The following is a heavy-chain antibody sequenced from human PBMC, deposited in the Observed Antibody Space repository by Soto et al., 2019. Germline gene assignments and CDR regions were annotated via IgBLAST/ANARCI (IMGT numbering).Heavy chain of an antibody. CDR2: IYSGGST. D-gene: IGHD3-10*01. CDR1: GFTVSSNY. CDR3: ARDRKVVRGVTYYYYYGMDV. J-gene: IGHJ6*02. V-gene: IGHV3-53*01. Sequence: PGGSLRLSCAASGFTVSSNYMSWVRQAPGKGLEWVSVIYSGGSTYYADSVKGRFTISRDNSKNTLYLQMNSLRAEDTAVYYCARDRKVVRGVTYYYYYGMDVWGQGTTVTVSS.